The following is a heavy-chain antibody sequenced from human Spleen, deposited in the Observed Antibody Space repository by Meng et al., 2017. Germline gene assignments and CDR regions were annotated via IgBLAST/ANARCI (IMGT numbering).Heavy chain of an antibody. V-gene: IGHV2-5*02. J-gene: IGHJ4*02. CDR2: IYWDDEK. Sequence: QITVKESGPTLVKPTQTLTLTCTFPGFSLSTRGVGVGWIRQPPGKPLEWLAFIYWDDEKRYSPSLKSRLTITKDTSKNQVVFSMTNMDPVDTATYYCAHRRPGMITFGGVIDPPYFDYWGQGTLVTVSS. CDR3: AHRRPGMITFGGVIDPPYFDY. D-gene: IGHD3-16*02. CDR1: GFSLSTRGVG.